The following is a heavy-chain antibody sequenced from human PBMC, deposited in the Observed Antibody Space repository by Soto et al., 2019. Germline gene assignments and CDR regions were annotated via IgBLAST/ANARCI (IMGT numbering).Heavy chain of an antibody. Sequence: GGSLRLSCAASGFTFSRFALTWVRQAPGKGLEWVSSISAESTHIYYADSVKGRFTISRDNAENSLYLCMNTLRADDTAVYYCARVASVISLDSWGQGTRVTVSS. V-gene: IGHV3-21*01. J-gene: IGHJ4*02. CDR2: ISAESTHI. D-gene: IGHD2-21*01. CDR1: GFTFSRFA. CDR3: ARVASVISLDS.